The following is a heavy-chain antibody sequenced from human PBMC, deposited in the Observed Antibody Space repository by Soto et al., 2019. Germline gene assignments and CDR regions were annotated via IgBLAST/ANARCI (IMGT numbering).Heavy chain of an antibody. CDR1: GGTFSSYT. CDR3: ARDGSDQRPHYYYYYYMDV. Sequence: ASVKVSCKASGGTFSSYTISWVRQAPGQGLEWMGRIIPILGIANYAQKFQGRVTITADKSTSTAYMELSSLRSEDTAVYYCARDGSDQRPHYYYYYYMDVWGKGTTVTVSS. V-gene: IGHV1-69*04. J-gene: IGHJ6*03. CDR2: IIPILGIA. D-gene: IGHD6-19*01.